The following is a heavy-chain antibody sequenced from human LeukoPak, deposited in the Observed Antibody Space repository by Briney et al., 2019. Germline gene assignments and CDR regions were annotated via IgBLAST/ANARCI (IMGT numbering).Heavy chain of an antibody. CDR3: ARRLQTGGFDI. J-gene: IGHJ3*02. D-gene: IGHD1-26*01. V-gene: IGHV5-51*04. CDR1: GYSFPTYW. CDR2: IQPGDSQT. Sequence: ESLKISCKGSGYSFPTYWIDWVRQMPGKGLEWMGLIQPGDSQTRYSPSFQGQVTFSDDKPGTAHLQWSSLRASDTAIYYCARRLQTGGFDIWGQGTMVTVSS.